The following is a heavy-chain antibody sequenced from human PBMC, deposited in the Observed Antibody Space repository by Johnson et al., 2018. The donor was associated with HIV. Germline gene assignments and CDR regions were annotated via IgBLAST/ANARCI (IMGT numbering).Heavy chain of an antibody. CDR3: AKAQILRSYNWTDRGSFDI. CDR1: GFTFSSYG. V-gene: IGHV3-33*06. J-gene: IGHJ3*02. Sequence: QVQLVESGGGVVQPGRSLRLSCAASGFTFSSYGMHWVRQTPGKGLEWVAVIWYDGSNKYYADSVKGRFTISRDNSKNTLYLQMNSLRAEDTAVYYCAKAQILRSYNWTDRGSFDIWGHGTMVTVSS. D-gene: IGHD1-1*01. CDR2: IWYDGSNK.